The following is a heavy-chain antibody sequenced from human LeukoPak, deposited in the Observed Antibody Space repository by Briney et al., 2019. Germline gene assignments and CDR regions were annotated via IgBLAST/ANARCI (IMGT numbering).Heavy chain of an antibody. CDR3: ASLKAYSFDL. D-gene: IGHD2-21*01. CDR1: GGSINSVSYY. J-gene: IGHJ4*02. CDR2: IYYSGVT. V-gene: IGHV4-39*01. Sequence: PSETLSLTCTVSGGSINSVSYYWGWIPQPPGKGLEWIGGIYYSGVTYYSPSLNSRLTISVDGSKNQFSLNLASVTAADTAVYYCASLKAYSFDLWGQGTLVTVSS.